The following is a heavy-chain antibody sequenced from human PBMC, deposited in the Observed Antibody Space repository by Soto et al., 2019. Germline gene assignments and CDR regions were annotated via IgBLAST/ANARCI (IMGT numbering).Heavy chain of an antibody. D-gene: IGHD6-19*01. CDR3: ARDHSSGWHDAFDI. J-gene: IGHJ3*02. CDR1: GVSFCSYA. Sequence: PGGCLRLACAASGVSFCSYAMSWVRQAPGKGLEWVSAISGSGGSTYYADSVKGRFTISRDNSENTLHLQMDSLRAEDTAVYYCARDHSSGWHDAFDIWGQGTMVTVSS. CDR2: ISGSGGST. V-gene: IGHV3-23*01.